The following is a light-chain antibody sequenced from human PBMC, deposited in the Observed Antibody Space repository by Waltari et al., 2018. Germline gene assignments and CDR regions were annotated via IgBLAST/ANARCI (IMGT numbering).Light chain of an antibody. CDR1: QSVRSN. CDR2: GAS. CDR3: QQYNNWPPGA. J-gene: IGKJ1*01. V-gene: IGKV3-15*01. Sequence: EIVMTQSPATLSVSPGERATLPCRASQSVRSNLAWYQQKPGQAPRLLIHGASTRATGIPARFSGSGSGTEFTLTISSLQSEDFAVYYCQQYNNWPPGAFGQGTKVEIK.